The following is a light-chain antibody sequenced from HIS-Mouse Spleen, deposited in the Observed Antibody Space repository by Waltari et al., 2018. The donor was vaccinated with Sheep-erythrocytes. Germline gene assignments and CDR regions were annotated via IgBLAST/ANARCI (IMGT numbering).Light chain of an antibody. CDR3: RQALQTPWT. V-gene: IGKV2-28*01. J-gene: IGKJ1*01. CDR1: QSLLHSNGYNF. CDR2: LGS. Sequence: DIVMTQSPLSLPVTPGEPASISCRSSQSLLHSNGYNFLDWYLQKPGQSPQLLIYLGSNRASGVPVRFSGSGSGKDFTLKISRVEAEDVGVYYCRQALQTPWTFGQGTKVEIK.